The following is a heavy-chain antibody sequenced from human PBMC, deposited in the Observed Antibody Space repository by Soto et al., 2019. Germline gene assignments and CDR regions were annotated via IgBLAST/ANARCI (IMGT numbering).Heavy chain of an antibody. CDR3: ARSPAYGDYANLDT. CDR1: GDSVSKYY. Sequence: NPSETLSLTCTVSGDSVSKYYWNWIRQPAGKGLEWIGRIHSTRSPNYNPSLKSRVTMSVDTSKNQFSLKLNLTSVTAADTAVYYCARSPAYGDYANLDTWGQGPMVTV. V-gene: IGHV4-4*07. D-gene: IGHD4-17*01. J-gene: IGHJ4*02. CDR2: IHSTRSP.